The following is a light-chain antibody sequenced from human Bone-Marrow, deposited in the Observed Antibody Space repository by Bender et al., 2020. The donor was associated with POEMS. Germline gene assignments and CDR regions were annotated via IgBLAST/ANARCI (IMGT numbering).Light chain of an antibody. CDR3: SSYTTGSTLVI. J-gene: IGLJ2*01. Sequence: SYVLTQPPSVSVAPGQTAIITCGGNHIGGKSVHWYQQKPGQAPVLVVYDDSDRPSGTPERFSGSKSGNTASLTISGLQAEDEADYFCSSYTTGSTLVIFGGGTKLTVL. V-gene: IGLV3-21*02. CDR1: HIGGKS. CDR2: DDS.